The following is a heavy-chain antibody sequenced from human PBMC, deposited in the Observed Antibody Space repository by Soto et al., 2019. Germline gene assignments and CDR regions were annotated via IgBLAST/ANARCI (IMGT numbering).Heavy chain of an antibody. D-gene: IGHD6-6*01. V-gene: IGHV1-69*12. CDR1: GGTFSSYA. J-gene: IGHJ6*02. CDR2: IIPIFGTA. Sequence: QVQLVQSGAEVKKPGSSVKVSCKASGGTFSSYAISWVRQAPGQGLEWMGGIIPIFGTANYAQKFQGRVTMTADESTSTADMELGSRRSEDTAVYYCAMNPIDGSSAASYHYYGMDVWGQGTTVTVSS. CDR3: AMNPIDGSSAASYHYYGMDV.